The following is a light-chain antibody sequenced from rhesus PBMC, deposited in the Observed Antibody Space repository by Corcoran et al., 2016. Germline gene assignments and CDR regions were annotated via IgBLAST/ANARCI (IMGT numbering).Light chain of an antibody. CDR1: QGINNW. V-gene: IGKV1-18*01. J-gene: IGKJ1*01. CDR3: QQGYNIPRT. Sequence: DIQMTQSPSSLSASVGDKVTITCRASQGINNWLAWYQQKPGKAPKLLIYSASILQSGVPSRVSGSVSGADYTLTISSLQPEDFATYCCQQGYNIPRTFGQGTKVEIK. CDR2: SAS.